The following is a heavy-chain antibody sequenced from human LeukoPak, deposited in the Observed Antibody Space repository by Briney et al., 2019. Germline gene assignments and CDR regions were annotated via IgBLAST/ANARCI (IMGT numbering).Heavy chain of an antibody. J-gene: IGHJ4*02. Sequence: GESLRLSCAASGFTFSSFAMSWVRQAPGRGLEWVSSISGSGASTYYADSVKGRFTISRDNSKNTLYLQMNSLRAEDTAVYHCAKDLSYSSSWYYRGYYFDYWGQGTLVTVSS. V-gene: IGHV3-23*01. CDR1: GFTFSSFA. CDR2: ISGSGAST. D-gene: IGHD6-13*01. CDR3: AKDLSYSSSWYYRGYYFDY.